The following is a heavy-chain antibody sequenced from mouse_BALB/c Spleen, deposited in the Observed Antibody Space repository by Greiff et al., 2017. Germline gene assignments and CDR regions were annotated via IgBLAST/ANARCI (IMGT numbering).Heavy chain of an antibody. CDR2: ISSGGST. D-gene: IGHD2-12*01. J-gene: IGHJ4*01. V-gene: IGHV5-6-5*01. CDR3: ARGRDYNAMDY. Sequence: EVNVVESGGGLVKPGGSLKLSCAASGFTFSSYAMSWVRQTPEKRLEWVASISSGGSTYYPDSVKGRFTISRDNARNILYLQMSSLRSEDTAMYYCARGRDYNAMDYWGQGTSVTVSS. CDR1: GFTFSSYA.